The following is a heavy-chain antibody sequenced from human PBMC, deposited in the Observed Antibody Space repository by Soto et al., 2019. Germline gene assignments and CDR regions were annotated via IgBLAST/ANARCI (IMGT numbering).Heavy chain of an antibody. J-gene: IGHJ6*02. CDR2: INHSGST. Sequence: PSETLSLTCAVYGGSFSGYYWSWIRQPPGKGLEWIGEINHSGSTNYNPSLKSRVTISVDTSKNQFSLKLSSVTAADTAVYYCARGPQLYYYGSGSYYNYGMDVWGQGTTVT. CDR1: GGSFSGYY. CDR3: ARGPQLYYYGSGSYYNYGMDV. D-gene: IGHD3-10*01. V-gene: IGHV4-34*01.